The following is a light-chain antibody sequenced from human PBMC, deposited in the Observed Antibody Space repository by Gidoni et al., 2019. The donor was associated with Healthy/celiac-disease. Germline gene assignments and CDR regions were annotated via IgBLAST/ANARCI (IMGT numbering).Light chain of an antibody. CDR1: IAKKKKY. V-gene: IGLV3-10*01. Sequence: SYELTQPPSVSVSPRTNGQDHLLWRCIAKKKKYAYWYQQKSGQAPVLVIYEDSKRPSGIPERFSGSSSGTMATLTISGAQVEDEADYYCYSTDSSGNHREFGGGTKLTVL. J-gene: IGLJ2*01. CDR3: YSTDSSGNHRE. CDR2: EDS.